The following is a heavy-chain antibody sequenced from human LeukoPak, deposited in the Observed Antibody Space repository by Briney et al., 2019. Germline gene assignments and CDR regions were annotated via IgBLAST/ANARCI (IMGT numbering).Heavy chain of an antibody. CDR1: GFTFSSYA. CDR3: AKDLRGSGTYYFDY. J-gene: IGHJ4*02. V-gene: IGHV3-23*01. D-gene: IGHD3-16*01. CDR2: ISGSGGST. Sequence: GGSLRLSCAASGFTFSSYAMSWVRQAPGKGLEWVSAISGSGGSTYCADSVKGRFTISRDNSKNTLYLQMNSLRAEDTAVYYCAKDLRGSGTYYFDYWGQGTLATVSS.